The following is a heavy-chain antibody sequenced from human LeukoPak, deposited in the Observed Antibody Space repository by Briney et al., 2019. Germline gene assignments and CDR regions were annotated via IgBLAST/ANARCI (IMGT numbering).Heavy chain of an antibody. V-gene: IGHV3-48*03. CDR1: GFTFSSYE. J-gene: IGHJ4*02. CDR2: ISGSGSTI. D-gene: IGHD3-10*01. CDR3: ARLLGDY. Sequence: PGGSLRLSCAASGFTFSSYEMNWVRQAPGRGPEWVSYISGSGSTIYYADSMKGRFTISRDNAKKSLNLQMKSLRAEDTGVYYCARLLGDYWGQGTLVTVSS.